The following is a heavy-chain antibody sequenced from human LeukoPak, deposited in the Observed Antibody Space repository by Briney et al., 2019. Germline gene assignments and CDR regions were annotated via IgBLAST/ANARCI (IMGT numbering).Heavy chain of an antibody. CDR2: IGSSDTTI. D-gene: IGHD3-16*01. V-gene: IGHV3-48*03. CDR1: GFTFSSYE. Sequence: GGSLRLSCAASGFTFSSYEMNWVRQAPGKGLEWVSYIGSSDTTIYYGDSVKGRFTISRDNAKNSLYLQMNSLRAEDTAVYYCAREWGHFDYWGQGTLVTVSS. J-gene: IGHJ4*02. CDR3: AREWGHFDY.